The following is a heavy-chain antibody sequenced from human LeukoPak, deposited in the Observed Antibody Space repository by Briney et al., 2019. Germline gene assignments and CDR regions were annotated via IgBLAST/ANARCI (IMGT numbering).Heavy chain of an antibody. CDR3: ARSAYYYYYMDV. V-gene: IGHV4-38-2*02. D-gene: IGHD6-25*01. Sequence: PSETLSLTCTVSGYSISSGNYRGWIRQPPGKGLEWIGSIFHSGSTYYNPSLKSRVTISVDTSKNQFSLRLRSVAAADTAVYYCARSAYYYYYMDVWGKGTTVTVSS. CDR1: GYSISSGNY. J-gene: IGHJ6*03. CDR2: IFHSGST.